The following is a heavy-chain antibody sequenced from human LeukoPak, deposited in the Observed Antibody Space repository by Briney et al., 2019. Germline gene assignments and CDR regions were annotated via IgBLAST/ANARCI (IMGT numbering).Heavy chain of an antibody. CDR2: IIPIFGTA. V-gene: IGHV1-69*05. J-gene: IGHJ4*02. D-gene: IGHD6-19*01. Sequence: ASVKVSCKASGYTFTGYYMHWVRQAPGQGLEWMGRIIPIFGTANYAQKFQGRVTITTDESTSTAYMELSSLRSEDTAVYYCARRSSGWYDYWGQGTLVTVSS. CDR3: ARRSSGWYDY. CDR1: GYTFTGYY.